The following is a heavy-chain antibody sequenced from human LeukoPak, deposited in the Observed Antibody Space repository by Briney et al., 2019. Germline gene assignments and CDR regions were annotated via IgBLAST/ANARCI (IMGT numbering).Heavy chain of an antibody. J-gene: IGHJ3*02. CDR2: ISGSSNYI. Sequence: GGSLRLSCAASGFTFSSYSMNWVRQAPGKGLEWVSSISGSSNYIYYADSVKGRFTISRDNAKNSLYLQMNSLRAEDTAVYYCARTRLRFLEWDAFDIWGQGTMVTVSS. V-gene: IGHV3-21*01. CDR3: ARTRLRFLEWDAFDI. D-gene: IGHD3-3*01. CDR1: GFTFSSYS.